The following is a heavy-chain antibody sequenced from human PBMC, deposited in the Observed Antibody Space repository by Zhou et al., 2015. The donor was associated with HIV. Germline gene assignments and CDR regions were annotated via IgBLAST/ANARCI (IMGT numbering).Heavy chain of an antibody. V-gene: IGHV3-15*01. D-gene: IGHD5-18*01. CDR1: GFTFSSYG. CDR2: IKSKTDGGTT. Sequence: VQLVESGGGVVQPGRSLRLSCAASGFTFSSYGMHWVRQAPGKGLEWVGRIKSKTDGGTTDYAAPVKGRFTISRDDSKNTLYLQMNTLKTEDTGVYYCTTADTATVRAHYYYYYGMDVWGQGTTGHRLL. CDR3: TTADTATVRAHYYYYYGMDV. J-gene: IGHJ6*02.